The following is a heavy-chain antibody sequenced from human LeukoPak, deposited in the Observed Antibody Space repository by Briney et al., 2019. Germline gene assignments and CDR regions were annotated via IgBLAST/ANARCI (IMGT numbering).Heavy chain of an antibody. CDR2: ISRYSGAT. CDR3: VSRAGGNSDVAYFDY. V-gene: IGHV1-2*02. J-gene: IGHJ4*02. D-gene: IGHD2-21*01. CDR1: VYIFSDYY. Sequence: GASVKVSCKASVYIFSDYYIHWVRQAAGRGVEWMGWISRYSGATKLAQKFQCRVTLTRDKSISTAYVELSNLASDDTGVFYCVSRAGGNSDVAYFDYWGQGTLVIVSS.